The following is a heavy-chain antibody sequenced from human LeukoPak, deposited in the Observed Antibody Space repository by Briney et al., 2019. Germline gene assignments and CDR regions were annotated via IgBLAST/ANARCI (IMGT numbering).Heavy chain of an antibody. V-gene: IGHV3-15*01. Sequence: PGGPLRLSCAASGFTFSNAWMSWVRQAPGKGLEWVGRIKSKTDGGTTDYAAPVKGRFTISRGDSKNTLYLQMNSLKTEDTAVYYCTTRIAVAGNPDYWGQGTLVTVSS. J-gene: IGHJ4*02. CDR3: TTRIAVAGNPDY. CDR2: IKSKTDGGTT. CDR1: GFTFSNAW. D-gene: IGHD6-19*01.